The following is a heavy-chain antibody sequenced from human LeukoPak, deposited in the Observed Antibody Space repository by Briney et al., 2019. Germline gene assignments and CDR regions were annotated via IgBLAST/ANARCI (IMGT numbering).Heavy chain of an antibody. CDR2: INHSGST. CDR1: GGSFSGYY. D-gene: IGHD4-17*01. V-gene: IGHV4-34*01. Sequence: KTSETLSLTCAVYGGSFSGYYWSWIRQPPRKGLEWIGEINHSGSTNYNPSLKSRVTISVDTSKNQFSLKLSSVTAADTAVYYCARGSRSLGVTTVTRGFDYWGQGTLVTVSS. CDR3: ARGSRSLGVTTVTRGFDY. J-gene: IGHJ4*02.